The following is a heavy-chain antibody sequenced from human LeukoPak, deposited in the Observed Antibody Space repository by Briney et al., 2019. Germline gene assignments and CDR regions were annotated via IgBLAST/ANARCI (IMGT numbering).Heavy chain of an antibody. V-gene: IGHV4-61*08. CDR3: ARVGSRGYYFDY. J-gene: IGHJ4*02. Sequence: PSETLSLTCAVSGGTLTSGGYSWSWIRQPPGEGLEWIGYIYYSGSTNYNPSLKSRVTISVDTSKNQFSLKLSSVTAADTAVYYCARVGSRGYYFDYWGQGTLVTVSS. CDR2: IYYSGST. CDR1: GGTLTSGGYS. D-gene: IGHD3-10*01.